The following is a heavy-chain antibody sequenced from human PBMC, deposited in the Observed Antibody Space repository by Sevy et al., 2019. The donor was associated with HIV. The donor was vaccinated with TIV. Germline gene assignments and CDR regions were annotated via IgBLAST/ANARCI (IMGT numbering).Heavy chain of an antibody. CDR1: GFTFSSYA. D-gene: IGHD2-15*01. CDR3: AKGEGYCSGGSCLPGYYYYGMDV. J-gene: IGHJ6*02. CDR2: ISGSGGST. V-gene: IGHV3-23*01. Sequence: GGSLRLSCAASGFTFSSYAMSWVRQAPGKGLEWVSAISGSGGSTYYADSVKGRFTISRDNSKNTLYLQMNSLRAEDTAVYYCAKGEGYCSGGSCLPGYYYYGMDVWGQGTTVTVSS.